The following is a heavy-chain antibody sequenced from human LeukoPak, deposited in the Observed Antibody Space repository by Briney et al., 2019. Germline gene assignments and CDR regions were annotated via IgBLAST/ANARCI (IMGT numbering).Heavy chain of an antibody. Sequence: GGSLRLSCAASGFTFSSYGMHWVRQAPGKGLEWVAVISYDGSNKYYADSVKGRFTISRNNSKNTLYLQMNSLRAEDTAVYYCAKLGPLRLADYFDYWGQGTLVTVSS. V-gene: IGHV3-30*18. CDR2: ISYDGSNK. D-gene: IGHD4-17*01. J-gene: IGHJ4*02. CDR3: AKLGPLRLADYFDY. CDR1: GFTFSSYG.